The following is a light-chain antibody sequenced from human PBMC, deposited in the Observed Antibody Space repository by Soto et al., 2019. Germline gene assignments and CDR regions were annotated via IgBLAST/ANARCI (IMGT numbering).Light chain of an antibody. Sequence: QCVLTQPPSLSGAPGQRVTISCTGSISNLGAGYDVHWYQLLPGTAPKLLIYGNRNRPSGVPDRFSGSKSGTSASLAITGLQAEDEADYYCQSYDNSLGVCYVFGTGTKVTVL. CDR3: QSYDNSLGVCYV. J-gene: IGLJ1*01. CDR2: GNR. CDR1: ISNLGAGYD. V-gene: IGLV1-40*01.